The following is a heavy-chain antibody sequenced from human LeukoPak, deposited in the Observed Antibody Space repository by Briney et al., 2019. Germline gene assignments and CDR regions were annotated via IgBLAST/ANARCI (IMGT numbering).Heavy chain of an antibody. J-gene: IGHJ4*02. Sequence: MSGGSLRLSCAASGFTFSSYCMNWVRQAPGKGLEWVSSISSSSNYIYYADSVKGRFTISRDNAKNSPYLQMNSLRAEDTAVYYCARVRDSIFGVVSHEINYWGQGTLVTVSS. CDR3: ARVRDSIFGVVSHEINY. D-gene: IGHD3-3*02. V-gene: IGHV3-21*01. CDR2: ISSSSNYI. CDR1: GFTFSSYC.